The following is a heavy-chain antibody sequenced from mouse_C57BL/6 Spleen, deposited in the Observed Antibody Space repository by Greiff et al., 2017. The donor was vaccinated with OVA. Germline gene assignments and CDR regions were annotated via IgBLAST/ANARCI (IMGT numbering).Heavy chain of an antibody. Sequence: QVQLKESGPGLVQPSQSLSITCTVSGFSLTSYGVHWVRQSPGKGLEWLGVIWSGGSTDYNAAFISRLSISKDNSKSQVFFKMNSLQADDTAIYYCARAYGSSYDYYAMDYWGQGTSVTVSS. CDR1: GFSLTSYG. CDR3: ARAYGSSYDYYAMDY. CDR2: IWSGGST. J-gene: IGHJ4*01. D-gene: IGHD1-1*01. V-gene: IGHV2-2*01.